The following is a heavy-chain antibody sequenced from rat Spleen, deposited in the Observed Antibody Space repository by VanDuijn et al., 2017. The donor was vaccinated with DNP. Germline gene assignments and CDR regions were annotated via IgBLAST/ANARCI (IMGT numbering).Heavy chain of an antibody. J-gene: IGHJ2*01. V-gene: IGHV2S13*01. CDR1: GFSLTSYN. CDR2: IWSGGNT. D-gene: IGHD1-4*01. CDR3: TLPGYNFDY. Sequence: QVQLKESGPGLVQPSQTLSLTCTVSGFSLTSYNVHWVRQPPGKGLEWMGVIWSGGNTDYNSALKPRLSISRDTSKSQVFLKMNSLQTEDTAIYFCTLPGYNFDYWGQGVMVTVSS.